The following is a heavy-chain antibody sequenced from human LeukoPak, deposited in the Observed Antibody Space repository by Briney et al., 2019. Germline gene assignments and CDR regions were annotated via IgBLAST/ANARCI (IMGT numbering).Heavy chain of an antibody. CDR3: ARRRGDGYSDY. CDR2: IYKSGST. D-gene: IGHD5-24*01. V-gene: IGHV4-59*08. CDR1: GVSINNYY. Sequence: PSETLSLTCTVSGVSINNYYWSWIRQPPGKGLEWIGYIYKSGSTNYNPSLKSRVTISIDTSKNQFSLKLSSVTAADTAVYYCARRRGDGYSDYWGQGTLVTVSS. J-gene: IGHJ4*02.